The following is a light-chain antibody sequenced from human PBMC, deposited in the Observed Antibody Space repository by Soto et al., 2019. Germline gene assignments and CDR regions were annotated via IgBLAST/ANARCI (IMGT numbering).Light chain of an antibody. J-gene: IGKJ2*01. CDR2: KIS. V-gene: IGKV2-30*01. CDR3: MQATHWYT. Sequence: DVVMTQSPLSLPVTLGQPASISCRSSQSLVYSDGNTFLSWFHQRPGQSPRRRIYKISNRDSGXPXIFSGSVSGNDFTLEISRLEAEDVGIYYCMQATHWYTFGQGTKLEIK. CDR1: QSLVYSDGNTF.